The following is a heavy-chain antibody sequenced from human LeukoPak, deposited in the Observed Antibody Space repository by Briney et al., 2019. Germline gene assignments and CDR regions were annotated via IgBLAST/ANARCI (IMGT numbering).Heavy chain of an antibody. CDR3: APSSQRGVVGY. D-gene: IGHD3-10*01. Sequence: PGGSLRLSCAASGFTFSSYSMHWVRQAPGKGLEWVAVISYDGSNKYYADSVKGRFTISRDNSKNTLYLQMNSLRAEDMAVYYCAPSSQRGVVGYWGQGTLVTVSS. J-gene: IGHJ4*02. CDR2: ISYDGSNK. CDR1: GFTFSSYS. V-gene: IGHV3-30*11.